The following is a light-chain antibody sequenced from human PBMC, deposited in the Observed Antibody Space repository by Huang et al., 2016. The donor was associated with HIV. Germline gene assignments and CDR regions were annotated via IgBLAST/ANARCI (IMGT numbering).Light chain of an antibody. V-gene: IGKV1-NL1*01. CDR2: AAS. CDR3: QQYYGTPLT. J-gene: IGKJ4*01. Sequence: DIQMTQSPSSLSASVGDRVTITCRARQGISNSLAWYQRKPGKSPKLRPYAASKFESGVPSSFIVSGSGTAYTLPISSLQPEDFATYYCQQYYGTPLTFGGGTKVEIK. CDR1: QGISNS.